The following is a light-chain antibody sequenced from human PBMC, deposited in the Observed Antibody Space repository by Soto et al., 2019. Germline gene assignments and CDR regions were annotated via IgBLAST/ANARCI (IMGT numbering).Light chain of an antibody. V-gene: IGKV3-20*01. Sequence: ESMLTQSPGTLSLSPGDRATLFCRTSQTIANKYLTWYQQKPGQAPRLLIYGASIRATGVPDRFTDSGSGTGFTLTISRLEPEDFAVYYCQQFGTSPPAFTFGQGTKLEI. J-gene: IGKJ2*01. CDR3: QQFGTSPPAFT. CDR1: QTIANKY. CDR2: GAS.